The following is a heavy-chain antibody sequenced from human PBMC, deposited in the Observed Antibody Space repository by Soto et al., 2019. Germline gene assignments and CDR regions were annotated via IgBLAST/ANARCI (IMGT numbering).Heavy chain of an antibody. V-gene: IGHV5-10-1*01. CDR1: GYSFTNFW. CDR3: ARLFCSSTTCDSWFDP. D-gene: IGHD2-2*01. Sequence: PGESLKISCETSGYSFTNFWISWVRQMPGKGFEWMGRIDPRDSYVNYSPSFQGHVTISVDKSISTAYLQWGSLKASDTAMYYCARLFCSSTTCDSWFDPWGQGTLVTVSS. CDR2: IDPRDSYV. J-gene: IGHJ5*02.